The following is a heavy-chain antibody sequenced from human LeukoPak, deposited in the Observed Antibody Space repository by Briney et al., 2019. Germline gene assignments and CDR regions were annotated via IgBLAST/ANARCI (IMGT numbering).Heavy chain of an antibody. V-gene: IGHV4-34*01. CDR3: ARTSSGWYIRTSDY. CDR2: INHSGST. J-gene: IGHJ4*02. Sequence: SETLSLTCAVYGGSFSGYYWSWIRQPPGKGLEWIGEINHSGSTNYNPSLKRRVTISVDTSKNQFSLKLSSVTAADTAVYYCARTSSGWYIRTSDYWGQGTLVTVSS. D-gene: IGHD6-19*01. CDR1: GGSFSGYY.